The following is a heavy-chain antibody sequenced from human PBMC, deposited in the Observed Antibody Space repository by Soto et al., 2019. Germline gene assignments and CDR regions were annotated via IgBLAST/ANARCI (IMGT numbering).Heavy chain of an antibody. Sequence: SVKVSCKASGATFSGYAINWVRQAPGQGLEWLGRIVPIFETLNYAERFQGRVAITADESTTTVYMELTNLTHEDTAVYYCVVMGNVAVSNPRSFDYWGQGTQVTVS. CDR2: IVPIFETL. J-gene: IGHJ4*02. D-gene: IGHD6-19*01. CDR3: VVMGNVAVSNPRSFDY. CDR1: GATFSGYA. V-gene: IGHV1-69*13.